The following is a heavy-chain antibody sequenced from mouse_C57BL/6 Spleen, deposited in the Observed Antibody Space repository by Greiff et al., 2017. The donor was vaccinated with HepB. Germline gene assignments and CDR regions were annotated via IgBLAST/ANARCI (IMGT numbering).Heavy chain of an antibody. Sequence: EVQLVESGGGLVKPGGSLKLSCAASGFTFSSYAMSWVRQTPEKRLEWVATISDGGSYTYYPDNVKGRFTISRDNAKNNLFLQMSHLKSEDTAMYYCARQDCSGSWFAYWGQGTLVTVSA. V-gene: IGHV5-4*01. D-gene: IGHD3-2*02. CDR2: ISDGGSYT. J-gene: IGHJ3*01. CDR3: ARQDCSGSWFAY. CDR1: GFTFSSYA.